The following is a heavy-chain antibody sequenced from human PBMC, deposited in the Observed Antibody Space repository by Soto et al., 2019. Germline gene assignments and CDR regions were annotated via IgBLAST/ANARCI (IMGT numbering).Heavy chain of an antibody. Sequence: GGSLRLSCAASGFTFSSYAMSWVRQAPGKGLEWVSAISGSGGSTYYADSVKGRFTISRDNSKNTLYLQMNSLRAEDTAVYYCAKDDGRYQLPSGPFDIWGQGTMVTVSS. D-gene: IGHD2-2*01. V-gene: IGHV3-23*01. CDR1: GFTFSSYA. J-gene: IGHJ3*02. CDR2: ISGSGGST. CDR3: AKDDGRYQLPSGPFDI.